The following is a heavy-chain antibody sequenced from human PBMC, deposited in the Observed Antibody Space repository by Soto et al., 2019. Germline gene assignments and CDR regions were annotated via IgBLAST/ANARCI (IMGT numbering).Heavy chain of an antibody. CDR1: GGSITATPNY. CDR2: VEYTGTT. D-gene: IGHD3-10*01. Sequence: LSLTCTVSGGSITATPNYWGWIRQPPGKGLEWIGTVEYTGTTNYNPSLESRDTISVDTSKNQFSLNLRSVTPADTALYYCARRNPLYASESSRLDPWGQGPLVNVCS. CDR3: ARRNPLYASESSRLDP. V-gene: IGHV4-39*01. J-gene: IGHJ5*02.